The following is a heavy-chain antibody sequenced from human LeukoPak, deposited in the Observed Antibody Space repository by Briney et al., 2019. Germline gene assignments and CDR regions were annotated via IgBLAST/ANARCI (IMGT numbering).Heavy chain of an antibody. D-gene: IGHD3-9*01. CDR1: GFTFSSYS. CDR2: ISYNSGTI. CDR3: ARGRLGGHFNWMPSPPDY. J-gene: IGHJ4*02. V-gene: IGHV3-48*04. Sequence: GGSLRLSCAASGFTFSSYSMNWVRQAPRKGLEWLSYISYNSGTISYADSVKGRFTVSRDDAANSLYLQMTSLRVEDTAVYYCARGRLGGHFNWMPSPPDYWGQGTLVTVSS.